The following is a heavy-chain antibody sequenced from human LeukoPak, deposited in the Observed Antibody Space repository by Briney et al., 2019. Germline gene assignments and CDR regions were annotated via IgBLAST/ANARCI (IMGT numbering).Heavy chain of an antibody. CDR3: ARDNVVVVAAQWYNWFDP. CDR2: IKQDGSEK. CDR1: GFTFSSYW. D-gene: IGHD2-15*01. V-gene: IGHV3-7*01. Sequence: PGGSLRLSCAASGFTFSSYWMSWVRQAPGKGLEWVANIKQDGSEKYYVDSVKGRFTISRDNAKNSLYLQMNSLRAEDTAVYYCARDNVVVVAAQWYNWFDPWGQGTLVTVSS. J-gene: IGHJ5*02.